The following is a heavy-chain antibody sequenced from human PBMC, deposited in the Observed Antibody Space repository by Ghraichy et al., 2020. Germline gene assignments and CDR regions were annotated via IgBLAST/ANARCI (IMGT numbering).Heavy chain of an antibody. CDR2: ISSSSSYI. J-gene: IGHJ3*02. V-gene: IGHV3-21*01. Sequence: GGSLRLSCAASGFTFSSYSMNWVRQAPGKGLEWVSSISSSSSYIYYADSVKGRFTISRDNAKNSLYLQMNSLRAEDTAVYYCARVSSWGAFDIWGQGTMVTVSS. D-gene: IGHD3-16*01. CDR1: GFTFSSYS. CDR3: ARVSSWGAFDI.